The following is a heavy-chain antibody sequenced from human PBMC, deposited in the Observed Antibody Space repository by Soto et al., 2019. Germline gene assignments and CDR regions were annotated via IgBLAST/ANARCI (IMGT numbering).Heavy chain of an antibody. V-gene: IGHV3-21*01. J-gene: IGHJ5*02. D-gene: IGHD5-12*01. Sequence: GSLRLSCAASGFTFSSYSMNWVRQAPGKGLEWVSSISSSSSYIYYADSVKGRFTISRDNAKNSLYLQMNSLRAEDTAVYYCARDLGYSGYDLVFWFDPWGQGTLVTVSS. CDR3: ARDLGYSGYDLVFWFDP. CDR2: ISSSSSYI. CDR1: GFTFSSYS.